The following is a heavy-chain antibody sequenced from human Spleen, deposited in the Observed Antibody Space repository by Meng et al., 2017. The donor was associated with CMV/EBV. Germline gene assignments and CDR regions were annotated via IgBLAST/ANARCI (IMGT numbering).Heavy chain of an antibody. V-gene: IGHV3-30*02. CDR1: GLTLSNYW. CDR3: AKLPETRGLGYYDSSGYSDY. Sequence: GGSLRLSCAASGLTLSNYWIHWVRQAPGKGLEWVAFIRYDGSNKYYADSVKGRFTISRDNSKNTLYLQMNSLRAEDTAVYYCAKLPETRGLGYYDSSGYSDYWGQGTLVTVSS. CDR2: IRYDGSNK. D-gene: IGHD3-22*01. J-gene: IGHJ4*02.